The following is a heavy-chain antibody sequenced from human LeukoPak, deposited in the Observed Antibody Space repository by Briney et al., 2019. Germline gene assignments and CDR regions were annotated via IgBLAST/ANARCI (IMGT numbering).Heavy chain of an antibody. CDR1: GFTFRNAW. Sequence: GGSLRLSCAASGFTFRNAWMSCVRQAPGKGLEWVGRKSKRDGGTTDYAAQVKGRFTISRDDSKNKMYMKMNSLKIDDTAEYYSSTDQPLKWRAGPTLPHYWGQGTLVTVSS. V-gene: IGHV3-15*01. CDR2: KSKRDGGTT. D-gene: IGHD1-1*01. J-gene: IGHJ4*02. CDR3: STDQPLKWRAGPTLPHY.